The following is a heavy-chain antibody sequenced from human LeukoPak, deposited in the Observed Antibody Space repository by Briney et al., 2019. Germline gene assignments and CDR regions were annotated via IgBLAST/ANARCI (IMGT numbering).Heavy chain of an antibody. Sequence: PSETLSLTCAVSGGSLSSYYWSWIRQPPGKGLEWIGYIYYSGSTNYNPSLKGRVTVSVDTSKNQFSLELSSVTAADTAVYYCARVAQGWFDPWGQGTLVTVSS. V-gene: IGHV4-59*01. CDR3: ARVAQGWFDP. J-gene: IGHJ5*02. CDR1: GGSLSSYY. CDR2: IYYSGST.